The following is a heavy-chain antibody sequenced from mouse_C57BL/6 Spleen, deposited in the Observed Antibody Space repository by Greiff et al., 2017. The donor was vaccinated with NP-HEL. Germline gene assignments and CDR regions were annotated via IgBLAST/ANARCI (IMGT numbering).Heavy chain of an antibody. CDR3: ARATGYSVRYAMDY. J-gene: IGHJ4*01. CDR2: IWSDGST. Sequence: QVQLKESGPGLVAPSQSLSITCTVSGFSLTSYGVHWVRQPPGKGLEWLVVIWSDGSTTYNSALKSRLSISKDNSKSQVFLKMNSLQTDDTAMYYCARATGYSVRYAMDYWGQGTSVTVSS. CDR1: GFSLTSYG. D-gene: IGHD6-1*01. V-gene: IGHV2-6*03.